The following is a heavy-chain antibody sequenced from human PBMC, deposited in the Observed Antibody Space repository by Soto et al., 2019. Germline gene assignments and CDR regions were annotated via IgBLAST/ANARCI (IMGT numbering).Heavy chain of an antibody. J-gene: IGHJ4*02. Sequence: GAVKVSCKASGYTFTGYYMHWVRQAPGQGLEWMGWINPNSGGTNYAQKFQGRVTMTRDTSISTAYMELSRLRSDDTAVYYCARAVYSSGWYDDYWGQGTLVTVSS. CDR1: GYTFTGYY. CDR3: ARAVYSSGWYDDY. CDR2: INPNSGGT. V-gene: IGHV1-2*02. D-gene: IGHD6-19*01.